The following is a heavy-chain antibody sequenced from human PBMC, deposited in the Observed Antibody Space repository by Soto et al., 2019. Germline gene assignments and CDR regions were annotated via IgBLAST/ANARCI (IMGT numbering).Heavy chain of an antibody. D-gene: IGHD6-13*01. V-gene: IGHV3-15*07. J-gene: IGHJ4*02. CDR1: GFTLSNAW. Sequence: GGSLRLSCAASGFTLSNAWMHWVRQTPGKGLEWVGRIKSKADGGTVDYAAPVKGRFTISRDDSQNTLFLQMNSLNTEDTAVYYCCTDQGDSSSWYHFDYWGQGTSVTVSS. CDR2: IKSKADGGTV. CDR3: CTDQGDSSSWYHFDY.